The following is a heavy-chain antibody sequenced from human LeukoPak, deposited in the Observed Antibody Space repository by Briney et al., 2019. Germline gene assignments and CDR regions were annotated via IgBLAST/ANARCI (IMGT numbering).Heavy chain of an antibody. CDR2: IYHSGST. CDR3: ASSSGYYKYYFDY. D-gene: IGHD3-22*01. V-gene: IGHV4-30-2*01. Sequence: SETLSLTCAVYGGSFSGYYWSWIRQPPGKGLEWIGYIYHSGSTYYNPSLKSRVTISVDRSKNQFSLKLSSVTAADTAVYYCASSSGYYKYYFDYWGQGTLVTVSS. CDR1: GGSFSGYY. J-gene: IGHJ4*02.